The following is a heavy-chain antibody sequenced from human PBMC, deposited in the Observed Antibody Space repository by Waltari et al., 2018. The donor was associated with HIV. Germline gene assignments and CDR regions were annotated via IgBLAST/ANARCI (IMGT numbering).Heavy chain of an antibody. J-gene: IGHJ3*02. D-gene: IGHD3-22*01. CDR2: IKSYTDGGTT. Sequence: EVQLVASGGGLVKPGGSLRLSCAASGCSFSRAWLTLVRQAPGKGLEWVGRIKSYTDGGTTDYAAPVKGRLTISRDDPKNTLYLQMNSLQPEDTAVYFCATVPHDSKVHDAFEMWGQGTKVTVSS. CDR1: GCSFSRAW. V-gene: IGHV3-15*01. CDR3: ATVPHDSKVHDAFEM.